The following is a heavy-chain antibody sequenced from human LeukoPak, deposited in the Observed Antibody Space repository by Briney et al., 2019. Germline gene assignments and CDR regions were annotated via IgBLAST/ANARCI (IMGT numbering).Heavy chain of an antibody. CDR3: ARVSHDSSGYPDAFDI. CDR2: MNPNSGNT. V-gene: IGHV1-8*01. Sequence: GASVKVSCRASGYTFTSYDINWVRQATGQGLEWMGWMNPNSGNTGYAQKFQGRVTMTRDTSISTAYMELSRLRSDDTAVYYCARVSHDSSGYPDAFDIWGQGTMVTVSS. J-gene: IGHJ3*02. CDR1: GYTFTSYD. D-gene: IGHD3-22*01.